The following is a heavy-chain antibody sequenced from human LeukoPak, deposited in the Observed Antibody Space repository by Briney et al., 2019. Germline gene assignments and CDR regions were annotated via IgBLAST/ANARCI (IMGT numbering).Heavy chain of an antibody. V-gene: IGHV3-15*01. D-gene: IGHD2-2*01. CDR3: ATRYCSGTSCYGAFDI. J-gene: IGHJ3*02. CDR1: GFTFSNAW. Sequence: GGSLRLSCAASGFTFSNAWMSWVRLVPGKGLERVGRIKSKADGGTTDYAAPVKGRFSISRDDSKSTLFLQMNSLKTEDSAVYYCATRYCSGTSCYGAFDIWGQGTMVTVSS. CDR2: IKSKADGGTT.